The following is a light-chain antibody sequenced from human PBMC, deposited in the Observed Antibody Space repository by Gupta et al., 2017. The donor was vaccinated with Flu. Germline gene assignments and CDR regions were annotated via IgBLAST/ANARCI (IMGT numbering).Light chain of an antibody. Sequence: KVNSSWSVSSSNIGNNYVSWYQQHPRTAPRLLIYENNKRPSGNPEGFSGSKSGTTATMGITGLQTGEEAGYDWGARDKTGNVYVFGGGTKVTVL. CDR1: SSNIGNNY. V-gene: IGLV1-51*02. J-gene: IGLJ3*02. CDR2: ENN. CDR3: GARDKTGNVYV.